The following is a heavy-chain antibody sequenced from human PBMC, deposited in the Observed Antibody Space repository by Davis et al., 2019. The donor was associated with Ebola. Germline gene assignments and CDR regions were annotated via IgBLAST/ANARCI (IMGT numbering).Heavy chain of an antibody. V-gene: IGHV1-8*01. CDR3: ARVGYCTGGVCYQDLSV. J-gene: IGHJ6*02. Sequence: AASVKVSCKASGYTFPSYDINWLRQALGQGLEWMGWMNPNIGNTGYAQKFQGRVTMTRNTSISTAYMDLRSLRSEDTAVYYCARVGYCTGGVCYQDLSVWGQGTTVNVSS. CDR2: MNPNIGNT. D-gene: IGHD2-8*02. CDR1: GYTFPSYD.